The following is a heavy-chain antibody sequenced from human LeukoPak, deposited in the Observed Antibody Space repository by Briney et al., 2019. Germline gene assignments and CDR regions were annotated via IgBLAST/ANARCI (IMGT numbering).Heavy chain of an antibody. CDR2: ISGSGGST. Sequence: GGSLRLSCAASGFTFSSYAMSWVRQAPGKGLEWVSAISGSGGSTYYADSVKGRFTISRDNSKNTLYLQMNSLRAEDTAVYYCAKETRYLLGPFPPYYFDYWGQGTLVTVSS. V-gene: IGHV3-23*01. J-gene: IGHJ4*02. CDR1: GFTFSSYA. CDR3: AKETRYLLGPFPPYYFDY. D-gene: IGHD1-1*01.